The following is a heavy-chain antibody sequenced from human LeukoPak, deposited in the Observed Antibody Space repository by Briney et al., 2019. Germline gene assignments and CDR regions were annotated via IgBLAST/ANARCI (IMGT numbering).Heavy chain of an antibody. CDR2: IYTSGST. CDR1: GGSISSGSYY. Sequence: SETLSLTCTVSGGSISSGSYYWSWIRQPAGKGLEWIGRIYTSGSTNYNPSLKSRVTISVDTSKNHFSLKLSSVTAADTAVYYCARYSGSYPHDAFDIWGQGTMVTVSS. V-gene: IGHV4-61*02. D-gene: IGHD1-26*01. J-gene: IGHJ3*02. CDR3: ARYSGSYPHDAFDI.